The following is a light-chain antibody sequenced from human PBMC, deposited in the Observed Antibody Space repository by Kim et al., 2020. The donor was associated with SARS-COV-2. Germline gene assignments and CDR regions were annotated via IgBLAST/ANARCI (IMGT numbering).Light chain of an antibody. J-gene: IGLJ3*02. V-gene: IGLV6-57*03. CDR2: EDN. Sequence: FMLTQPPSVSESPGKTVTISCTRSSGSIASNYVQWYQQRPGSAPTPVIYEDNQRPSGVPDRFSGSIDSSSNSASLTSSGLKTEDEADYYCQSYESNFWVFGGGTQLTVL. CDR1: SGSIASNY. CDR3: QSYESNFWV.